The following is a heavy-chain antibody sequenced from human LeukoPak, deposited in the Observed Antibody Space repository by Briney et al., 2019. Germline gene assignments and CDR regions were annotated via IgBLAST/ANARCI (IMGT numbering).Heavy chain of an antibody. CDR3: ARGTTYYDSSGPLGDYYYYGMDV. Sequence: ASVKVSCKASGYTFTGYYMHLVRQAPGQGLEWMVWINPNSGGTNYAQKFQGRVTMTRDTSISTAYMELSRLRSDDTAVYYCARGTTYYDSSGPLGDYYYYGMDVWGQGTTVTVSS. D-gene: IGHD3-22*01. CDR1: GYTFTGYY. V-gene: IGHV1-2*02. CDR2: INPNSGGT. J-gene: IGHJ6*02.